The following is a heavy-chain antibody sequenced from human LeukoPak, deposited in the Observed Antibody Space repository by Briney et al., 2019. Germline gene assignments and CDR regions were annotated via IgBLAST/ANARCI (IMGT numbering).Heavy chain of an antibody. V-gene: IGHV4-34*01. D-gene: IGHD3-10*01. CDR3: ARLSNVYRKYYYGSGSYYSSFDP. Sequence: PSETLSLTCAVHGGSFSGYYWSWIRQPPGKGLEWIGEINHSGSTNYNPSLKSRVTISVDTSKNQFSLKLSSVTAADTAVYYCARLSNVYRKYYYGSGSYYSSFDPWGQGTLVTVSS. CDR2: INHSGST. CDR1: GGSFSGYY. J-gene: IGHJ5*02.